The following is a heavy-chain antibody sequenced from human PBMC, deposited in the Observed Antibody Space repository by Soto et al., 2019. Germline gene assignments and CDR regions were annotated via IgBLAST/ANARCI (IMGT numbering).Heavy chain of an antibody. J-gene: IGHJ5*02. CDR1: GFTFSNYA. V-gene: IGHV3-23*01. CDR2: ISGRGGST. D-gene: IGHD3-22*01. Sequence: GGSLRLSCAASGFTFSNYAMNWVRQAPGKGLEWVSTISGRGGSTYYADSVKGRFTISRDNSKNILYLQMNSLRAEDTAVYYCAKAPMPLVVIRLPSWGQGTLLTVTT. CDR3: AKAPMPLVVIRLPS.